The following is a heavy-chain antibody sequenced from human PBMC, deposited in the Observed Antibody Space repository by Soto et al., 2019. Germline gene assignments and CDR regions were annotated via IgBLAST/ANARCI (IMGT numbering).Heavy chain of an antibody. J-gene: IGHJ4*02. CDR2: IYSGDST. D-gene: IGHD6-25*01. CDR1: GFSVTANY. Sequence: GGSLRLSCEVSGFSVTANYMSWVRQAPGKGLEWVSVIYSGDSTYYVDSVKGRFTISRDNAKNSLFLQMSSLRAEDTAVYYCARDQSRYSGYPFDYWGQGKMVTVSS. CDR3: ARDQSRYSGYPFDY. V-gene: IGHV3-53*01.